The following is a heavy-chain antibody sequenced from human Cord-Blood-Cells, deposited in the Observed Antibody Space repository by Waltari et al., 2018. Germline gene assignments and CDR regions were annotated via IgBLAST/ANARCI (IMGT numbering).Heavy chain of an antibody. Sequence: TLTLTCTFSGFSLSTSGMCVSWIRQPPGKALEWLALIDWDDDKYYSTSLKTRLTISKDTSKNQVVLTMTNMDPVDTATYYCARIVRYSSSYYYYGMDVWGQGTTVTVSS. D-gene: IGHD6-6*01. V-gene: IGHV2-70*01. CDR3: ARIVRYSSSYYYYGMDV. J-gene: IGHJ6*02. CDR2: IDWDDDK. CDR1: GFSLSTSGMC.